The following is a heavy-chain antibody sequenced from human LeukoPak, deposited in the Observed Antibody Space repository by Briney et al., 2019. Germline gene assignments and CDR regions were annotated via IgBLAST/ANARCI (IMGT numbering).Heavy chain of an antibody. CDR2: VSYDGSNK. D-gene: IGHD3-10*01. V-gene: IGHV3-30-3*01. CDR1: GFTFNRFY. Sequence: GGSLRLSCSASGFTFNRFYLHWVRQAPGKGLEWVSVVSYDGSNKYYADSVKGRFTISRDNSKNTLYLQMNSLRAEDTAVYYCARDIGYGNDYWGQGTLVTVSS. J-gene: IGHJ4*02. CDR3: ARDIGYGNDY.